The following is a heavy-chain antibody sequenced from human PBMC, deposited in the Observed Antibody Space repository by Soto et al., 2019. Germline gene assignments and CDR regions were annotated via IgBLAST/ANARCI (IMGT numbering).Heavy chain of an antibody. J-gene: IGHJ4*02. V-gene: IGHV4-34*01. D-gene: IGHD6-6*01. CDR2: ISQSGNT. CDR1: SRSFSGYY. CDR3: ARAPKVSGSSQTRPDF. Sequence: SETLSLTCSIYSRSFSGYYWSWIRQPPGKGLEWIGEISQSGNTNYSPSLKSRVSISIDTSKKRFSLNLASVSAADTAVYYCARAPKVSGSSQTRPDFWGQGTLVTVSS.